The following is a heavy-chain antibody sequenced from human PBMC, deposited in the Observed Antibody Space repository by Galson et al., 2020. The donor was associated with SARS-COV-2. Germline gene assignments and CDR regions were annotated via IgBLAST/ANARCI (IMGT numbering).Heavy chain of an antibody. CDR1: GLTFSNAW. D-gene: IGHD2-15*01. CDR3: TRGYCSGGSCYSAPDY. Sequence: GESLKISCAASGLTFSNAWMSWVRQAPGKGLEWVGRIKSKTDGGTTDYAAPVKGRFTISRGDSKSTLYLQMNSLNTEDTAVYYCTRGYCSGGSCYSAPDYWGQGTLVTVSS. CDR2: IKSKTDGGTT. J-gene: IGHJ4*02. V-gene: IGHV3-15*01.